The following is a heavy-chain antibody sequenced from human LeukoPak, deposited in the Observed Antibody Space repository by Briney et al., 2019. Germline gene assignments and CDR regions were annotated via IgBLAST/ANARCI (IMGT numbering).Heavy chain of an antibody. D-gene: IGHD3-16*01. J-gene: IGHJ4*02. CDR1: GFAFSAYW. V-gene: IGHV3-74*01. CDR3: VRDLVFVWTPGDDFDF. CDR2: INEDATTI. Sequence: GGSLRLSCAASGFAFSAYWMHWVRQAPGKGLEWVARINEDATTISYADSVKGRFIISRDNTKKSLYLQMNNLSAEDTAVYYCVRDLVFVWTPGDDFDFWGQGTLVIVSS.